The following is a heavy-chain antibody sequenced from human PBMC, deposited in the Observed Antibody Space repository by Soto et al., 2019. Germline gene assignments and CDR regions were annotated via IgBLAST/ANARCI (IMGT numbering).Heavy chain of an antibody. D-gene: IGHD3-22*01. CDR1: GFSLTTSGVG. CDR3: AHTKDSSGFLTS. CDR2: IYSNDDK. Sequence: SGPTLVNPTQTLTLTCTFSGFSLTTSGVGVGWIRQPPGKALEWVALIYSNDDKRFSPSLKSRLTITKDTSKNQVVLTLTNLDPLDTGTYFCAHTKDSSGFLTSWGQGILVTVSS. J-gene: IGHJ5*02. V-gene: IGHV2-5*01.